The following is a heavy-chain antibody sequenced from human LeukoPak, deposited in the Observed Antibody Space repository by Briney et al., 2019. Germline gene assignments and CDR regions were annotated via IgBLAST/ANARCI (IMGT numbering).Heavy chain of an antibody. J-gene: IGHJ4*02. V-gene: IGHV4-30-4*01. CDR2: IYYSGST. Sequence: SETLSLTCTVSGGSISSGDYSWSWLRQPPGEGLEWIGYIYYSGSTYYNPSLKSRVTISVGTSKNQFSLKLSSVTAADTAVYYCARALELDYWGQGTLVTVSS. D-gene: IGHD1-26*01. CDR3: ARALELDY. CDR1: GGSISSGDYS.